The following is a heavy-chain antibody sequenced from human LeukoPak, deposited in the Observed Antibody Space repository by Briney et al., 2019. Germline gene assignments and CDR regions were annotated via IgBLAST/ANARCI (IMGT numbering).Heavy chain of an antibody. CDR1: GYTFTSYG. J-gene: IGHJ4*02. Sequence: GASVKVSCKASGYTFTSYGISWVRQAPGQGLEWMGWISAYNGNTNYAQKLQGRVTMTTDTSTSTAYMGLRSLTSDDTAVYYCARDHDSSGYYYLAVYWGQGTLVTVSS. CDR3: ARDHDSSGYYYLAVY. D-gene: IGHD3-22*01. CDR2: ISAYNGNT. V-gene: IGHV1-18*01.